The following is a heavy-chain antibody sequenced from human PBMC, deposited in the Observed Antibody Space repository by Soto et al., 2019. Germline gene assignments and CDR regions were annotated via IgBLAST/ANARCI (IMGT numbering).Heavy chain of an antibody. V-gene: IGHV4-61*01. D-gene: IGHD2-21*02. J-gene: IGHJ5*02. CDR3: ARHHGVTAMGLYNWLDP. Sequence: VQLQESGPRLVKPSETLSLTCTVSDGSVNSDSYYWSWIRQPPVKGLEWISSVSNSGTTNYNPSLKGRVTLSVDTSKNRFSLKLTPVTAADTAVYYCARHHGVTAMGLYNWLDPWGQGILVTVST. CDR2: VSNSGTT. CDR1: DGSVNSDSYY.